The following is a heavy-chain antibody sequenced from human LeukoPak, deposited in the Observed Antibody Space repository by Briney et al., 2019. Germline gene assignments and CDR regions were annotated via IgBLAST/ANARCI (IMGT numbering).Heavy chain of an antibody. J-gene: IGHJ6*03. D-gene: IGHD6-13*01. Sequence: KTGGSLRLSCAASGFTFSSYSMNWVRQAPGKGLEWVSSISSSGSYIYYADSGKGRFTISRDNAKNSLYLQMNSLRAEDTAVYYCAREDAAAVGLDYYYYYMDVWGKGTTVTVSS. CDR3: AREDAAAVGLDYYYYYMDV. V-gene: IGHV3-21*01. CDR1: GFTFSSYS. CDR2: ISSSGSYI.